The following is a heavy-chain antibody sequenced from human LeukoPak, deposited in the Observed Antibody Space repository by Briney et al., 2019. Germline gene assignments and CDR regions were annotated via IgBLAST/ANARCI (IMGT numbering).Heavy chain of an antibody. V-gene: IGHV3-21*01. CDR2: ISSSSSYI. CDR1: GFTFSSYS. J-gene: IGHJ4*02. Sequence: PGGSLRLSCAASGFTFSSYSMNWVRQAPGKGLEWVSSISSSSSYIYYADSAKGRFTISRDNAKNSLYLQMNSLRAEDTAVYYCASLRNMDYFDYWGQGTLVTVSS. CDR3: ASLRNMDYFDY. D-gene: IGHD2/OR15-2a*01.